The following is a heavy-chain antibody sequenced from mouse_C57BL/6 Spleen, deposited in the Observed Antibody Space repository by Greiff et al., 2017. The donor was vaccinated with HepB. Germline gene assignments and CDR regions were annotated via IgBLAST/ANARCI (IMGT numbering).Heavy chain of an antibody. CDR3: ASGVPYDAMDY. CDR2: ISSGSSTI. J-gene: IGHJ4*01. V-gene: IGHV5-17*01. D-gene: IGHD6-5*01. CDR1: GFTFSDYG. Sequence: EVKLVESGGGLVKPGGSLKLSCAASGFTFSDYGMHWVRQAPEKGLEWVAYISSGSSTIYYADTVKGRFTISRDNAKNTLFLQMTSLRSEDTAMYYCASGVPYDAMDYWGQGTSVTVSS.